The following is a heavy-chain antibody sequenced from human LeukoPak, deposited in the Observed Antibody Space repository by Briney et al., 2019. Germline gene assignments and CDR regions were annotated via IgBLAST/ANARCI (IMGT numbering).Heavy chain of an antibody. D-gene: IGHD3-9*01. CDR3: ARVHYDVLTDSLNQFAY. CDR2: ISSSSSYI. Sequence: PGGSLRLSCAASGFTFSSYSMNWVRQAPGKGLEWVSSISSSSSYIYYADSVRGRFTISRDNAKTSLYLQMNSLRAEDTAVYYCARVHYDVLTDSLNQFAYWGQGTLVTVSS. V-gene: IGHV3-21*01. J-gene: IGHJ4*02. CDR1: GFTFSSYS.